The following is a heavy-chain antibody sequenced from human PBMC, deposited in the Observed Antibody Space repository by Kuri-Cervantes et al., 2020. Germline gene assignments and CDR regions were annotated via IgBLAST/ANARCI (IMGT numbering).Heavy chain of an antibody. V-gene: IGHV3-15*01. D-gene: IGHD1-26*01. CDR1: GFTISNAW. CDR3: AKEGVGATPAFFDY. CDR2: IKSKAEGGTT. Sequence: GESLKISCAASGFTISNAWMSWVRQAPGKGLEWVGRIKSKAEGGTTDYAALVKGRFTISRDTSRNTLYLQMNSLRAEDTAVYYCAKEGVGATPAFFDYWGQGTLVTVSS. J-gene: IGHJ4*02.